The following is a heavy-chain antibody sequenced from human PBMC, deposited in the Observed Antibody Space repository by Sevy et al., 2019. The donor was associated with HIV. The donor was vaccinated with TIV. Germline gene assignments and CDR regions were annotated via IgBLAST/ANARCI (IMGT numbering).Heavy chain of an antibody. Sequence: GGSLRLSCAASGFTFSSYWMCWVRQAPGKGLEWVATMKQDGSEKYYVDSVKGRFTISRDNAKNSLYLQMHSLRAEDAAVYYCVREGLGGYSYSLDCWGQGTLVTVSS. J-gene: IGHJ4*02. CDR1: GFTFSSYW. CDR3: VREGLGGYSYSLDC. V-gene: IGHV3-7*01. D-gene: IGHD5-18*01. CDR2: MKQDGSEK.